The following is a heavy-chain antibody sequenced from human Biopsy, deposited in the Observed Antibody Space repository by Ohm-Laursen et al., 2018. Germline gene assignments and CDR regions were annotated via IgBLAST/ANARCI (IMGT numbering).Heavy chain of an antibody. V-gene: IGHV4-61*08. D-gene: IGHD1-26*01. CDR2: ISYSGTT. Sequence: SDTLSLTCTVSGVSVTSRGYYWTWIRQPPGTGVEWIGHISYSGTTNYKSSLRSRVTISVDPSKNQFSLRLTSVTAADTAVYFCATFRASWDTTQGGDYWGQGTLVTVSS. J-gene: IGHJ4*02. CDR1: GVSVTSRGYY. CDR3: ATFRASWDTTQGGDY.